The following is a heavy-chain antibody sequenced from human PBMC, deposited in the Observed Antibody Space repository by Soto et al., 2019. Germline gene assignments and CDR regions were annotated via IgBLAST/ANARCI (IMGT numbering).Heavy chain of an antibody. V-gene: IGHV1-2*04. D-gene: IGHD1-1*01. CDR2: INPNSGGT. CDR3: ARVRGGTGTPYGMDV. Sequence: QVQLVQSGAEVKKPGASVKVSCKASGYTFTGYYMHWVRQAPGQGLEWMGWINPNSGGTNYAQKVQGWVTMTRDTSISTAYMELSRLRSDDTAVYYCARVRGGTGTPYGMDVWGQGTTVTVSS. J-gene: IGHJ6*02. CDR1: GYTFTGYY.